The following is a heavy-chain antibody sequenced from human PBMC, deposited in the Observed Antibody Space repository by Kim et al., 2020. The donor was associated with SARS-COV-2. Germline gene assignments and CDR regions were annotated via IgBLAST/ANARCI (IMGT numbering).Heavy chain of an antibody. D-gene: IGHD3-16*01. CDR2: IFSSGRA. CDR1: GGSISTVGYS. V-gene: IGHV4-31*03. J-gene: IGHJ4*01. Sequence: SETLSLTCTVSGGSISTVGYSWTWIRQYPGKGLEWIGYIFSSGRAKYNPSLSSRLIISPDTSKNQFSLTPSSVTAADTAVYYCARIPHPPYVWGYFDSW. CDR3: ARIPHPPYVWGYFDS.